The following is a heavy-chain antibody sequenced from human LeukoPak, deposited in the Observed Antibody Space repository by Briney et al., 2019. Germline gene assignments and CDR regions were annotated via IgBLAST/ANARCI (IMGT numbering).Heavy chain of an antibody. Sequence: GGSPRLSCAASGFTFSSYSMNWVRQAPGKGLEWVSSISSSSSYIYYADSVKGRFTISRDNAKNSLYPQMNSLRAEDTAVYYCARDHVGASDYWGQGTLVTVSS. D-gene: IGHD1-26*01. CDR1: GFTFSSYS. CDR2: ISSSSSYI. V-gene: IGHV3-21*01. J-gene: IGHJ4*02. CDR3: ARDHVGASDY.